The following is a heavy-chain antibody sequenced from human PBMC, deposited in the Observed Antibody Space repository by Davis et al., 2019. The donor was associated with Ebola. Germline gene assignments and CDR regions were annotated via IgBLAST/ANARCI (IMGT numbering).Heavy chain of an antibody. D-gene: IGHD3-22*01. V-gene: IGHV3-7*03. Sequence: GGSLRLSCAASGFTFSSYWMSWVRQAPGKGLEWVANIKQDGSEKFYVDSVKGRFTMSRDNAKNSLYLQMNSLRAEDTAVYYCARGDYYDSSFADAFDIWGQGTMVTVSS. CDR2: IKQDGSEK. CDR3: ARGDYYDSSFADAFDI. J-gene: IGHJ3*02. CDR1: GFTFSSYW.